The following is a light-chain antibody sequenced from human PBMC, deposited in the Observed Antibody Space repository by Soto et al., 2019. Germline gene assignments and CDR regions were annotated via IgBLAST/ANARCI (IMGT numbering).Light chain of an antibody. Sequence: QSVLTQPASVSGSPGQSITISCTGTSSDVGSYNLVSWYQQHPGKAPKFMIYGVTKRPSGVSNRFSGSKSGNTASLTTSGLQAEDEADYYCCSYAGSNTYVFGTGTKVTVL. V-gene: IGLV2-23*02. CDR1: SSDVGSYNL. CDR2: GVT. J-gene: IGLJ1*01. CDR3: CSYAGSNTYV.